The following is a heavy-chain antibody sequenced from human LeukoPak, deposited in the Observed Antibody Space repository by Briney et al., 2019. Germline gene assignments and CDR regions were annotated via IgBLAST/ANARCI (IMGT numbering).Heavy chain of an antibody. J-gene: IGHJ4*02. CDR3: ARGMGRITFADFYF. CDR2: ISPYNGNA. CDR1: GYTFPTYG. Sequence: ASVKVSCKASGYTFPTYGISWVRQAPGQGLEWMGWISPYNGNANYAQRFQGRVTMTTDTSTSTAYMELRSLRSDDTAVYYCARGMGRITFADFYFWGEGTLVTVSS. D-gene: IGHD1-26*01. V-gene: IGHV1-18*01.